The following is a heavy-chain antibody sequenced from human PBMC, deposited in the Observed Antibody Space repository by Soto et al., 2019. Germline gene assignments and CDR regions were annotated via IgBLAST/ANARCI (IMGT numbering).Heavy chain of an antibody. J-gene: IGHJ1*01. CDR2: IWYDGSNK. CDR3: LRDIDCLLELLAY. V-gene: IGHV3-33*01. CDR1: GFTFSSYG. D-gene: IGHD2-21*02. Sequence: PGGSLRLSCAASGFTFSSYGMHWVRQAPGKGLEWVAVIWYDGSNKYYADSVKGRFTISRDNSKNTLYLQMNSLRAEDTAVYYFLRDIDCLLELLAYCGQGSLVPVSS.